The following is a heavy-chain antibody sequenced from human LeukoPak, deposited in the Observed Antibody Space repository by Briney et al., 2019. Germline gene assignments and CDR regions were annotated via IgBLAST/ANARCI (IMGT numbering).Heavy chain of an antibody. Sequence: PGRSLRLSCAASGFTFSSYAMSWVRQAPGKGLEWVSAISGSGGSTYYADSVKGRFTISRDNSKNTLYLQMNSLRAEDTAVYYCAKDRGIGWYFDLWGRGTLVTVSS. V-gene: IGHV3-23*01. D-gene: IGHD3-10*01. CDR2: ISGSGGST. J-gene: IGHJ2*01. CDR1: GFTFSSYA. CDR3: AKDRGIGWYFDL.